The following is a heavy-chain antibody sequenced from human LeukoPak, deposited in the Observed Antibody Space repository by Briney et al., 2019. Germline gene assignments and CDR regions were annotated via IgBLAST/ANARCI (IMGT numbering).Heavy chain of an antibody. CDR1: GFTFSSYS. Sequence: GGSLRLSCAASGFTFSSYSMNWVRQAPGKGLEWVSSISGSSTYIYYADSVKGRFTISRDNAKNSLYLQMNSLRAEDTAVYYCARDPDRYYDSSGYYYWGQGTLVTVSS. CDR3: ARDPDRYYDSSGYYY. V-gene: IGHV3-21*01. CDR2: ISGSSTYI. D-gene: IGHD3-22*01. J-gene: IGHJ4*02.